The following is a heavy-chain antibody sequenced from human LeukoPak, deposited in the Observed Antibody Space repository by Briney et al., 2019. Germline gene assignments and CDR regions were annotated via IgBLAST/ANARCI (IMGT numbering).Heavy chain of an antibody. D-gene: IGHD2-2*01. CDR1: GGSISSYY. J-gene: IGHJ6*03. V-gene: IGHV4-59*01. CDR3: VRQGYQLLGGYYHYYMDV. CDR2: VYYSGST. Sequence: SETLSLTYTVSGGSISSYYWSWIRPSPGKGLEWIGYVYYSGSTDYNPSLKSRVIISLDTSKNQFSLTLSSVTAADTAMYFCVRQGYQLLGGYYHYYMDVWGKGTTVTVSS.